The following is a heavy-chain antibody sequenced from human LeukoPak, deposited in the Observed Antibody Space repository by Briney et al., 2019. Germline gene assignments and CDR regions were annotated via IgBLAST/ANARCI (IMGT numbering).Heavy chain of an antibody. D-gene: IGHD5-12*01. CDR1: GGSISSGGYY. CDR2: IYYSGST. CDR3: ARDQDSGYALGAFDI. Sequence: SETLSLTCTVSGGSISSGGYYWSWIRQHPGKGLEWIGYIYYSGSTYYNPSLKRRVTISVDTSKNQFSLKLSSVTAADTAVYYCARDQDSGYALGAFDIWGQGTMVTVSS. J-gene: IGHJ3*02. V-gene: IGHV4-31*03.